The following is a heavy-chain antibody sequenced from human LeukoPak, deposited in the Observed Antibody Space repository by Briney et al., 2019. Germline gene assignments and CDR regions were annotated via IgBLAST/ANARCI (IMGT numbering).Heavy chain of an antibody. D-gene: IGHD2-21*02. J-gene: IGHJ3*02. CDR2: IISSSSYI. CDR3: ARDPAYCGGDCYSVYQDAFDI. V-gene: IGHV3-21*01. Sequence: GALLLSSSASGFTFISYNMNWVRPAPGKGGEWVSSIISSSSYIYYSDSVRGRFTISRDNAKNSLYLQINSLRAEDTAVYYCARDPAYCGGDCYSVYQDAFDIWGQGTRVTVSS. CDR1: GFTFISYN.